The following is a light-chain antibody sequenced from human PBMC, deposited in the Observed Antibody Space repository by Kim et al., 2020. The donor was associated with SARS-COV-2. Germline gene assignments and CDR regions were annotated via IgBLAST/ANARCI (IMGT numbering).Light chain of an antibody. Sequence: LSPGERATLSCRASQSVGTYVAWYQQKACQAPRLLIYGASIRVSGIPDRFSGSGSGTDFSLTISRLEPEDFAVYFCQQCDTSPWTFGQGTKVDIK. CDR1: QSVGTY. CDR2: GAS. CDR3: QQCDTSPWT. J-gene: IGKJ1*01. V-gene: IGKV3-20*01.